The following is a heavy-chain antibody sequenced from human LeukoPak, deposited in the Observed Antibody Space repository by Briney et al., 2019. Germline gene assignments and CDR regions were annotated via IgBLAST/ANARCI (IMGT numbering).Heavy chain of an antibody. CDR3: ARDLGGWYFDY. J-gene: IGHJ4*02. D-gene: IGHD2-15*01. V-gene: IGHV3-21*01. CDR1: GFTFSSYS. CDR2: ITSTSTYI. Sequence: GGSLRLSCAASGFTFSSYSMNWVRQAPGKGLEWVSSITSTSTYIYYADSVKGRFTISRDNAKNSLYLQMNSLRAEDTAVYYCARDLGGWYFDYWGQGTLVTVSS.